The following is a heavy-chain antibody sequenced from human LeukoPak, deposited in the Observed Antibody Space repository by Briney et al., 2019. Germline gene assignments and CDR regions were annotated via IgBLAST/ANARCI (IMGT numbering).Heavy chain of an antibody. J-gene: IGHJ4*02. Sequence: GGSLRLSCAASGFTFSSYAMHWVRQAPGKGLEWVAVISYDGSNKYYADSVKGRFTISRDNSKNTLYLQMNSLRAEDTAVYYCATNYYGSGSYDNWGQGTLVTVSS. CDR3: ATNYYGSGSYDN. CDR2: ISYDGSNK. CDR1: GFTFSSYA. V-gene: IGHV3-30*04. D-gene: IGHD3-10*01.